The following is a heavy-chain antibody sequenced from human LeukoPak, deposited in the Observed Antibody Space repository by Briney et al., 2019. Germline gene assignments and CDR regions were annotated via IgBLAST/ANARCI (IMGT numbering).Heavy chain of an antibody. V-gene: IGHV3-15*04. Sequence: GGSLRLSCAVSGFTFSSASMSWVRQAPGKGLEWVGRIESKSDGGTTDYAAPVKGRFIISGDDSKETLYLHMNSLKTEDTAVYYCTTDSGIAAGGTLNYWGQGTLVTVSS. CDR1: GFTFSSAS. J-gene: IGHJ4*02. CDR3: TTDSGIAAGGTLNY. D-gene: IGHD6-13*01. CDR2: IESKSDGGTT.